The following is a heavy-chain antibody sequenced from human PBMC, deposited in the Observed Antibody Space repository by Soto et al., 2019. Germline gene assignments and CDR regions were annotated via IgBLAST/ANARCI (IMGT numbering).Heavy chain of an antibody. D-gene: IGHD2-15*01. CDR2: IKSKTGGGTT. CDR3: TTEVEDWYFDL. CDR1: GFTFSNAW. J-gene: IGHJ2*01. Sequence: EVQLVESGGGLVKPGGSLRLSCAASGFTFSNAWMNWVRQAPGKGLEWVGRIKSKTGGGTTDYAAPVKGRFTISRDDSKNTLYLQMNSLKTEDTAVYYCTTEVEDWYFDLWGRGTLVTVSS. V-gene: IGHV3-15*07.